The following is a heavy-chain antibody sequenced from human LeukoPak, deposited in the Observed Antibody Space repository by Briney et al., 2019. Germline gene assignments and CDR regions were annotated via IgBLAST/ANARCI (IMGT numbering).Heavy chain of an antibody. Sequence: PSEPLSLTCTVSGGSISSYYWSWIRHPAGKGLEWIGRISSSGSTNYNPSLKRRVTISVDTSKNQFSLKLSSVAAADTAVYFCARGPYSYDSSGAFDIWGQGTMVTVSS. CDR1: GGSISSYY. CDR2: ISSSGST. V-gene: IGHV4-4*07. CDR3: ARGPYSYDSSGAFDI. J-gene: IGHJ3*02. D-gene: IGHD3-22*01.